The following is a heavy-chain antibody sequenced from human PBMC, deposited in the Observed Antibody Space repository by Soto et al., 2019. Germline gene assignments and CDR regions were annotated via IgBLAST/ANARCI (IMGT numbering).Heavy chain of an antibody. CDR3: ARLHGDYYYYYGMDV. CDR1: GYSFTSYW. CDR2: IYPGDSDT. J-gene: IGHJ6*02. D-gene: IGHD4-17*01. Sequence: PGESLKISCKGSGYSFTSYWIGWVRQMPGKGLEWMGIIYPGDSDTRYSPSFQGQVTISADKSISTAYLQWSSLKASDTAMYYRARLHGDYYYYYGMDVWGQGTTVTVSS. V-gene: IGHV5-51*01.